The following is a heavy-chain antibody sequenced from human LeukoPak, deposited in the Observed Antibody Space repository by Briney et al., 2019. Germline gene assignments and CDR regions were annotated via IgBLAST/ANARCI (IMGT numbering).Heavy chain of an antibody. CDR3: ARVGYGMHSVGNWFDP. CDR2: INHSGST. V-gene: IGHV4-34*01. J-gene: IGHJ5*02. CDR1: GGSFSGYY. D-gene: IGHD5-18*01. Sequence: PSETLSLTCAVHGGSFSGYYWSWIRKPPGKGLEWIGEINHSGSTNYNPSLNSRVTISVDTSKNQFSPNLSSVTAPDTAVYYSARVGYGMHSVGNWFDPWGQGTLVTVSS.